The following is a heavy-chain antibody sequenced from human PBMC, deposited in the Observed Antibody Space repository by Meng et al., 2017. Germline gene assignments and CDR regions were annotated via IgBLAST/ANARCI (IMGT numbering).Heavy chain of an antibody. CDR1: AHTLSSDG. V-gene: IGHV1-18*01. CDR3: ATRGNPYLDC. Sequence: QGQLVRSGAEMKKPGAAVKISCNASAHTLSSDGFAWVRQAPGQGLEWMGWINAYNGYTDYAQKFLGRVTLTTDTSTNTGYMELRSLTSDDTAVYYCATRGNPYLDCWGQGTLVTVSS. CDR2: INAYNGYT. J-gene: IGHJ4*02.